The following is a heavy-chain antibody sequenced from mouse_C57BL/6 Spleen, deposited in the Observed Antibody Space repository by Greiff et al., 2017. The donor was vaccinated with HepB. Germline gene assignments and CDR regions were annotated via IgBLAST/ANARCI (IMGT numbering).Heavy chain of an antibody. CDR1: GYTFTSYW. D-gene: IGHD1-1*01. J-gene: IGHJ2*01. V-gene: IGHV1-55*01. Sequence: QVQLQQSGAELVKPGASVKMSCKASGYTFTSYWITWVKQRPGQGLEWIGDIYPGSGSTNYNEKFKSKATLTVDTSSSTAYMQLSSLTSEDSAVYYCASTLYYYGSSSHWGQGTTLTVSS. CDR3: ASTLYYYGSSSH. CDR2: IYPGSGST.